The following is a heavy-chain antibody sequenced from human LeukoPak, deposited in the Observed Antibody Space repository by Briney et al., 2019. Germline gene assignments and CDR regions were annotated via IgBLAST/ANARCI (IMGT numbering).Heavy chain of an antibody. V-gene: IGHV3-74*01. CDR3: ARELGRGGSAFDV. Sequence: QTGGSLRLSCEASGFSLSNHWMPWVRQAPGKGLVWVAHIDPDGSVANYGDSVKGRFTISRDNAKNTLYLQMDSLRAEDTAVYYCARELGRGGSAFDVWGQGTMVTVSS. CDR1: GFSLSNHW. CDR2: IDPDGSVA. D-gene: IGHD3-16*01. J-gene: IGHJ3*01.